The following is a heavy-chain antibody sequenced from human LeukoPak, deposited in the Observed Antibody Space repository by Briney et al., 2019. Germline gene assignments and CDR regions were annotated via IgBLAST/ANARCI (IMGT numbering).Heavy chain of an antibody. CDR2: ISANNGNT. CDR3: ARDHLAMIPSFFGEY. CDR1: GFTFTSYG. Sequence: GASVKVSCKASGFTFTSYGFNWVRQAPGQGLEWMGWISANNGNTIYAQILQGRGTMTTDTSTTTVYMELRSLRSDDTAAYYCARDHLAMIPSFFGEYWGQGVLVTVSS. V-gene: IGHV1-18*01. D-gene: IGHD5-12*01. J-gene: IGHJ4*02.